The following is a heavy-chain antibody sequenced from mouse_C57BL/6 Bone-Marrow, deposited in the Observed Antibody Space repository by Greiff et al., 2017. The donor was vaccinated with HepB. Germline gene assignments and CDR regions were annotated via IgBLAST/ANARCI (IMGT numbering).Heavy chain of an antibody. D-gene: IGHD2-3*01. CDR2: ISSGGDYI. J-gene: IGHJ2*01. CDR1: GFTFSSYA. CDR3: TIEADGYYPFNY. Sequence: EVQLVESGEGLVKPGGSLKLSCAASGFTFSSYAMSWVRQTPEKRLEWVAYISSGGDYIYYADTVKGRFTISRDNSRNTLYLQMSSLKSEDTAMYYCTIEADGYYPFNYWGQGTTLTVSS. V-gene: IGHV5-9-1*02.